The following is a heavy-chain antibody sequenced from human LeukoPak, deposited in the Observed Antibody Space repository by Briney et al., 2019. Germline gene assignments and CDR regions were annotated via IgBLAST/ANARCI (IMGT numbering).Heavy chain of an antibody. CDR1: GFTFSNYV. CDR2: ISGSGDST. CDR3: AKRAGNYYFDY. D-gene: IGHD1-7*01. V-gene: IGHV3-23*01. J-gene: IGHJ4*02. Sequence: PGGSLRLSCAASGFTFSNYVMNWGRQAPGRGLEWVSVISGSGDSTYYADSVKGRFSISRDNSKNTLYLQMNSLRSEDTAVYYCAKRAGNYYFDYWGQGTLVTVSS.